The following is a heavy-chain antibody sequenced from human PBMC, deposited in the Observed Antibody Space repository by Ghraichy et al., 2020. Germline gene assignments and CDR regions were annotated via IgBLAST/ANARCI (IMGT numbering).Heavy chain of an antibody. J-gene: IGHJ4*02. D-gene: IGHD4-17*01. CDR1: GFTFSSYG. CDR3: AKEGGDYGVY. Sequence: GGSLRLSCAASGFTFSSYGMHWVRQAPGKGLEWVAFIRYDGSNKYYADSVKGRFTISRDNFMNTLYLQMNSLRAEDTAVYYCAKEGGDYGVYWGQGTLVTVSS. CDR2: IRYDGSNK. V-gene: IGHV3-30*02.